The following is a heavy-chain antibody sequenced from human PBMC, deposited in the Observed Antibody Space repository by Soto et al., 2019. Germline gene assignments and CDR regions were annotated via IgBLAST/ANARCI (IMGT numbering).Heavy chain of an antibody. CDR1: RYTFTAYD. D-gene: IGHD2-2*01. J-gene: IGHJ5*02. Sequence: QVQLVQSGAEVKRPGASVRVSCKASRYTFTAYDIYWVRQAPGQGLEWMGWIKPDSGDTNYAQHFQGRVTITRDTSITTAYMELNNLVADDTAVYFCARRSSRWLNEIKFDPCGQGTLVTVSS. CDR2: IKPDSGDT. CDR3: ARRSSRWLNEIKFDP. V-gene: IGHV1-2*02.